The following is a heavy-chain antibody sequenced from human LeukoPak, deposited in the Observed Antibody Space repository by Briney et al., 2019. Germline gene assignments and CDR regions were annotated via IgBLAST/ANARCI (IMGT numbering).Heavy chain of an antibody. V-gene: IGHV3-30*18. CDR2: ISNDGSNK. D-gene: IGHD4-23*01. CDR1: GFIFSTYG. Sequence: GGSLRLSCAASGFIFSTYGIHWVRQAPGKGLEWVAVISNDGSNKYYADSVKGRFTISRDNSKNTLYLQMNSLRAEDTAAYYCAKGLSGGGQRGYFDYWGQGTLVTVSS. CDR3: AKGLSGGGQRGYFDY. J-gene: IGHJ4*02.